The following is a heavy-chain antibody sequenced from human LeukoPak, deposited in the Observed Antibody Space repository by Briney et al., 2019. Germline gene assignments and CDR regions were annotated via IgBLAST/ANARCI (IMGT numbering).Heavy chain of an antibody. V-gene: IGHV3-21*01. Sequence: SGGSLRLSCAASGFTFGSYSMNWVRQAPGKGLEWVSSISSSSSYIYYADSVKGRFTISRDNAKNSLYLQMNSLRAEDTAVYYCARDHYYDSSGYADYWGQGTLVTVSS. CDR1: GFTFGSYS. CDR3: ARDHYYDSSGYADY. D-gene: IGHD3-22*01. J-gene: IGHJ4*02. CDR2: ISSSSSYI.